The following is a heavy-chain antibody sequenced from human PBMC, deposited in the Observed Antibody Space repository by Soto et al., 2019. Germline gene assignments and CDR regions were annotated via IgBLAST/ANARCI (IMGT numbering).Heavy chain of an antibody. CDR3: AKDLTRQLAYWLDP. V-gene: IGHV1-2*02. D-gene: IGHD6-6*01. Sequence: ATLNVSCKASGFSFTVYYIHWLRRAPGQGLEWMGWINAHSGGTEYAQKFQGRVTLTRDTSIATAYLTLTSLTSDDTALYYCAKDLTRQLAYWLDPWGQGTQVTVSS. J-gene: IGHJ5*02. CDR1: GFSFTVYY. CDR2: INAHSGGT.